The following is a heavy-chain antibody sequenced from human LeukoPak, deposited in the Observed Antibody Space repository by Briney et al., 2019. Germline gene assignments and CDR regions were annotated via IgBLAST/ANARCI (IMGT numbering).Heavy chain of an antibody. CDR3: ARLLNGYCTNGVHWYFDL. CDR2: ISAYNGNT. V-gene: IGHV1-18*01. Sequence: ASVKVSCKASGYTFTSYGISWVRQAPGQGLEWMGWISAYNGNTNYAQKLQGRVTMTTDTSTSTAYVELRSLRSDDTAVYYCARLLNGYCTNGVHWYFDLWGRGTLVTVSS. CDR1: GYTFTSYG. J-gene: IGHJ2*01. D-gene: IGHD2-8*01.